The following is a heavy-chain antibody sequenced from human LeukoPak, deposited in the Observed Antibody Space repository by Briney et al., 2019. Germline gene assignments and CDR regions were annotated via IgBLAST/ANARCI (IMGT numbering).Heavy chain of an antibody. J-gene: IGHJ4*02. D-gene: IGHD1-26*01. CDR2: INHSGST. V-gene: IGHV4-34*01. CDR3: ARGPRGGSYSPPHKPMYDY. CDR1: GGSFSGYY. Sequence: SETLSLTCAVYGGSFSGYYWSWIRQPPGKGLEWIGEINHSGSTNYNPSLKSRVTISVDTSKNQFSLKLSSVTAADTAVYYCARGPRGGSYSPPHKPMYDYWGQGTLVTVSS.